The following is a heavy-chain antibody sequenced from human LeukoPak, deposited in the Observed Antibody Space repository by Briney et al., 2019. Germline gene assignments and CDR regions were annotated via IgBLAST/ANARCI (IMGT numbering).Heavy chain of an antibody. Sequence: ASVKVSCKASGYTFTSFGISWVRQAPGQGLGWMGWIGAYNGNTKYGQKLQGRVTMTTDTSTSTAYMELRSLRSDDAAVYYCARDQMNIAAAGAYFDYWGQGTLVTVSS. CDR3: ARDQMNIAAAGAYFDY. D-gene: IGHD6-13*01. V-gene: IGHV1-18*01. J-gene: IGHJ4*02. CDR1: GYTFTSFG. CDR2: IGAYNGNT.